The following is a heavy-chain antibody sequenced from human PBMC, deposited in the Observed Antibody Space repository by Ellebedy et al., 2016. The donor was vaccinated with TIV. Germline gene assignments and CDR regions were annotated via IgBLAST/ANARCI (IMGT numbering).Heavy chain of an antibody. J-gene: IGHJ3*02. V-gene: IGHV4-59*01. Sequence: MPSETLSLTCTVSGGSLSSYYWSWIRQPPGKGLEWIGYIYYSGSTNYNSSLKSRVTISEDTSKNQFSLRLSSVTAADTAVYYCARVVWQQPVSYAFDIWGQGTMVTVSS. CDR1: GGSLSSYY. D-gene: IGHD6-13*01. CDR2: IYYSGST. CDR3: ARVVWQQPVSYAFDI.